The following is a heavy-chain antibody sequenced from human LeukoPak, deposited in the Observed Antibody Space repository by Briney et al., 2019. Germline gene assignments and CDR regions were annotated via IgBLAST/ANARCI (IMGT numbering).Heavy chain of an antibody. CDR2: ISSSGSYI. V-gene: IGHV3-21*01. CDR1: GFTFSTYS. Sequence: GGSLRLSCAASGFTFSTYSMNWVRQAPGKGLEWVSSISSSGSYIYSADSVKGRFTISRDNAKNSLYLQMNSLRAEDTAVYYCASVHDSSGYYYYFDYWGQGTLVTVSS. CDR3: ASVHDSSGYYYYFDY. J-gene: IGHJ4*02. D-gene: IGHD3-22*01.